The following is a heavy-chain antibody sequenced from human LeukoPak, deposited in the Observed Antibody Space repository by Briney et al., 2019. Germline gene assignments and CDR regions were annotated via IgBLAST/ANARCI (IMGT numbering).Heavy chain of an antibody. CDR3: ARGGGYYDSSGYYSDYFDY. Sequence: ASVKVSCKASGYTFTGYYMHWVRQAPGQGLEWMGWINPNSGGTNYAQKFQGRVTMTRDTSISTAYMELSRLRSDDTAVYYCARGGGYYDSSGYYSDYFDYWGQGTLVTVSS. V-gene: IGHV1-2*02. J-gene: IGHJ4*02. D-gene: IGHD3-22*01. CDR2: INPNSGGT. CDR1: GYTFTGYY.